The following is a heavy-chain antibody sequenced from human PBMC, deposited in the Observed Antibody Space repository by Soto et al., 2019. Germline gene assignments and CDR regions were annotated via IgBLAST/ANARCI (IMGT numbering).Heavy chain of an antibody. D-gene: IGHD3-10*01. V-gene: IGHV3-30*03. CDR1: GFTVSSYG. CDR3: TTGLSR. Sequence: GGSLRLSCAASGFTVSSYGIHWVRQPPGKGLEWVAVISYDGSHKFYADSVKGRFTISRDDSKNTLYLQMNSLKTEDTAVYYCTTGLSRWGQGTLVTVSS. CDR2: ISYDGSHK. J-gene: IGHJ4*02.